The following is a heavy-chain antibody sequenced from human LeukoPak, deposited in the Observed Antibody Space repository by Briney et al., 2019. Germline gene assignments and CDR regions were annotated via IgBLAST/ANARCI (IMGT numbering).Heavy chain of an antibody. CDR2: IHYIGNT. CDR3: ARHAPYSNYDF. CDR1: AGSISSSSYS. D-gene: IGHD4-11*01. J-gene: IGHJ4*02. V-gene: IGHV4-39*01. Sequence: PSETLSLTCTVSAGSISSSSYSWGWIRQPPGKGLEWFGSIHYIGNTYYNPSLKSRVTISVDTSKNQFSLRLSSVTAADTAMYYCARHAPYSNYDFWGQGTLVTVSS.